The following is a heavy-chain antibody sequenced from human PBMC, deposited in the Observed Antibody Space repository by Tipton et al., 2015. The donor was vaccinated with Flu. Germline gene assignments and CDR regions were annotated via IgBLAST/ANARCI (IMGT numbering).Heavy chain of an antibody. Sequence: TLSLTCAVYGGSFSDWHWTWIRQSPGKGLEWIGEIDHSGTTRYNPSLTSRLAISVDTSKNQFPLRLTSVTAADTAVYYCARPDAGMTVTIWSQGTVVTVSS. CDR1: GGSFSDWH. D-gene: IGHD2-21*02. V-gene: IGHV4-34*01. J-gene: IGHJ3*02. CDR3: ARPDAGMTVTI. CDR2: IDHSGTT.